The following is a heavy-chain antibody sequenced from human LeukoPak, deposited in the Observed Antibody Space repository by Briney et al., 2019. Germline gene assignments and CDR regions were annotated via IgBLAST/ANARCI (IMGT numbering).Heavy chain of an antibody. Sequence: PGGSLRLSCAASGFTINNYWMSWVRQAPGKGLEWVANIKQDGSEKYYVDSVKGRFTISRDNAKNSLYLQMNSLRAEDTAVYYCARVLVNWNYGDFDYWGQGTLVTVSS. D-gene: IGHD1-7*01. CDR1: GFTINNYW. CDR2: IKQDGSEK. J-gene: IGHJ4*02. CDR3: ARVLVNWNYGDFDY. V-gene: IGHV3-7*01.